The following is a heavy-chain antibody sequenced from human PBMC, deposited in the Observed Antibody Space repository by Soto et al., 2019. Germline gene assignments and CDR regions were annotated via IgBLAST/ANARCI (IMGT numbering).Heavy chain of an antibody. Sequence: ASVKVSCKASGYTFTSYAMHWVRQAPGQRLEWMGWINAGNGNTKYSQKFQGRVTITRDTSASTAYMELSSLRSEDTAVYYCASGRGRRITIFGVVNSYYGMDGWGQGTTVTVSS. D-gene: IGHD3-3*01. V-gene: IGHV1-3*01. CDR2: INAGNGNT. CDR3: ASGRGRRITIFGVVNSYYGMDG. CDR1: GYTFTSYA. J-gene: IGHJ6*02.